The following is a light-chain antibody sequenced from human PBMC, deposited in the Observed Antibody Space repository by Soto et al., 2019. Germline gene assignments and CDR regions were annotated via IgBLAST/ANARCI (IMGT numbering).Light chain of an antibody. V-gene: IGLV2-14*01. CDR1: SSDVGGYNY. CDR2: DVD. Sequence: QSALTQPASVSGSPRQSITISCTGTSSDVGGYNYVSWYQQHPGKAPKLMIYDVDNRPSGVSHRFSGSKSGNTASLTISGLQAEDEADYYCCSYTSSTIYVFGSGTKLTVL. J-gene: IGLJ1*01. CDR3: CSYTSSTIYV.